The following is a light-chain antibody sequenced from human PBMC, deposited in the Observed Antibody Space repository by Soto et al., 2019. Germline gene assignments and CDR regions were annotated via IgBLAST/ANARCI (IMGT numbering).Light chain of an antibody. V-gene: IGLV2-14*01. CDR3: SSYTSSSTLV. Sequence: QSALTQPASVSGFPGQSITISCTGTSSDLGGYNYVSWYQQHPGKAPKVMIYEVSNRPSGVSNRFSGSKSGNTASLTISGLQAEDEADYYCSSYTSSSTLVFGGGTKLTVL. J-gene: IGLJ2*01. CDR1: SSDLGGYNY. CDR2: EVS.